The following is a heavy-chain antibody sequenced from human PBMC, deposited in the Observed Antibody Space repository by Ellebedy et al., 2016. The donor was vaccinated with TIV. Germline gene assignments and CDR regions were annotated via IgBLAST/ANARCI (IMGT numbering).Heavy chain of an antibody. CDR2: MSVTGFS. D-gene: IGHD3-3*02. J-gene: IGHJ4*02. V-gene: IGHV4-59*01. CDR1: GGSINSDY. Sequence: SETLSLTCTVSGGSINSDYWSWFRQPPGKGLEWIGYMSVTGFSNYNPSLKSRVTISMDTSKNQFSLRLTSVTAADTAIYYCAKSPPGDIFGYFDYWGQGTLVTVSS. CDR3: AKSPPGDIFGYFDY.